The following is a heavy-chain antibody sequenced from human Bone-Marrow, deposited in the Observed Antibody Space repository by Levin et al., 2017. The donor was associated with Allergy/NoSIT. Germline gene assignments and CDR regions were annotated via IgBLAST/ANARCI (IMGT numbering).Heavy chain of an antibody. D-gene: IGHD6-13*01. J-gene: IGHJ3*02. CDR2: ISYDGSNK. CDR1: GFTFSSYA. Sequence: PGGSLRLSCAASGFTFSSYAMHWVRQAPGKGLEWVAVISYDGSNKYYADSVKGRFTISRDNSKNTLYLQMNSLRAEDTAVYYCARDGPREGAAVGAFDSWGQGTMVTVSS. V-gene: IGHV3-30-3*01. CDR3: ARDGPREGAAVGAFDS.